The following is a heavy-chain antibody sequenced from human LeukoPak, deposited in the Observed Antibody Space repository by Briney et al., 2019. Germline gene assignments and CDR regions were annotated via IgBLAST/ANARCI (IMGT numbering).Heavy chain of an antibody. CDR2: INHSGST. CDR3: ARGFMIFGVVTPTYYYYYGMDV. J-gene: IGHJ6*02. Sequence: LRLSCAASGFTFSDYYMSWIRQPPGKGLEGIGEINHSGSTNYNPSLKRLVTISVDTSKNQFSLKLSSVTAADTAVYYCARGFMIFGVVTPTYYYYYGMDVWGQGTTVTVSS. D-gene: IGHD3-3*01. CDR1: GFTFSDYY. V-gene: IGHV4-34*01.